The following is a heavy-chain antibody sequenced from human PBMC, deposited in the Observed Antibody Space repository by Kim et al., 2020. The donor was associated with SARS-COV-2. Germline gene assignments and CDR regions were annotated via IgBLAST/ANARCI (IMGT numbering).Heavy chain of an antibody. V-gene: IGHV4-31*03. CDR1: GGSISSGGYY. CDR2: IYYSGST. J-gene: IGHJ3*02. Sequence: TLSLTCTVSGGSISSGGYYWSWIRQHPGKGLEWIGYIYYSGSTYYNPSLKSRVTISVDTSKNQFSLKLSSVTAADTAVYYCARGGITMIVGAFDIWGQGTMVTVSS. CDR3: ARGGITMIVGAFDI. D-gene: IGHD3-22*01.